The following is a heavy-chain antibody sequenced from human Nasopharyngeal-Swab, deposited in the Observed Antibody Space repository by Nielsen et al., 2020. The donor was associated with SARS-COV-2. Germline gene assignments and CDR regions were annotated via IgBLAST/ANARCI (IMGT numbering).Heavy chain of an antibody. CDR1: GFSFSSYG. CDR3: AKVASAGIDH. D-gene: IGHD6-13*01. CDR2: IGYDGSSK. V-gene: IGHV3-30*02. Sequence: GGSLRLSCVASGFSFSSYGMHWVRQAPGKGLEWVAIIGYDGSSKYHADSVQGRFTISRDNSKNTLYLQMNSLRPEDTAAYYCAKVASAGIDHWGQGALVTVSS. J-gene: IGHJ4*02.